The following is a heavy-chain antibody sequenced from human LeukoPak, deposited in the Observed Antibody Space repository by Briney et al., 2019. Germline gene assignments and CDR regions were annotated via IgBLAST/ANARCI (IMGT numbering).Heavy chain of an antibody. CDR1: GYTFTSYG. Sequence: ASVKVSCKASGYTFTSYGISWVRQAPGQGLEWMGWISAYNGNTNYAQKLQGRVTMTTDTSTNTAYMELRSLRSDDTAVYYCAITYYYDSSGSPRHFDYWGQGTLVTVSS. D-gene: IGHD3-22*01. CDR3: AITYYYDSSGSPRHFDY. J-gene: IGHJ4*02. V-gene: IGHV1-18*01. CDR2: ISAYNGNT.